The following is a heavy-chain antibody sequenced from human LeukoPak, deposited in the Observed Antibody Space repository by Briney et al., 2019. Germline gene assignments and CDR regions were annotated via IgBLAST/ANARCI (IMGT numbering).Heavy chain of an antibody. CDR2: IYYSGTT. D-gene: IGHD2-15*01. V-gene: IGHV4-31*01. CDR1: GGSISSGDSD. CDR3: ERNGYCSGGSCYSNNAFDV. J-gene: IGHJ3*01. Sequence: SQTLSLTCTLSGGSISSGDSDWARLRQLPGRGLEWFGYIYYSGTTSYNPSLKRQLTISVDTYKNQFSLSLSSVTAADTAVYYCERNGYCSGGSCYSNNAFDVWGQGTMVTVSS.